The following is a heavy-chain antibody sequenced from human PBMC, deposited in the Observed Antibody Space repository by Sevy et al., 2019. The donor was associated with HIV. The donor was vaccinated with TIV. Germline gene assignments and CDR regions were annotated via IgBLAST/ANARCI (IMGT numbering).Heavy chain of an antibody. J-gene: IGHJ4*02. Sequence: ASVKVSCKASGGTFSSYAISWVRQAPGQGLEWMGGIIPIFGTANYAQKFQGRVTITADESTSTAYMELSSLRSEDTAVYYCARVARDGYSLGLFDYWGQGTLVTVSS. CDR1: GGTFSSYA. D-gene: IGHD4-4*01. CDR3: ARVARDGYSLGLFDY. CDR2: IIPIFGTA. V-gene: IGHV1-69*13.